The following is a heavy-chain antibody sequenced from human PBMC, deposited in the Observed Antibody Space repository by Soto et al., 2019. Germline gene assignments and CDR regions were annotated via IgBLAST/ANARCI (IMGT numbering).Heavy chain of an antibody. J-gene: IGHJ4*02. V-gene: IGHV5-51*01. Sequence: GESLKISCKGSGYSFTNHWIGWVRHLPGRGLEWMGIIYPGDSETKYNPSFEGQVSLSVDKSLTTAYLQWSSLKASDTAMYYCARHFSSNWFWFDYWGLGTQVTVSS. CDR1: GYSFTNHW. CDR3: ARHFSSNWFWFDY. D-gene: IGHD6-13*01. CDR2: IYPGDSET.